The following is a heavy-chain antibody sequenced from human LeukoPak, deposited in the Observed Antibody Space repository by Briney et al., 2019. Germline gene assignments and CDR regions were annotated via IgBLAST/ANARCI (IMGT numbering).Heavy chain of an antibody. CDR3: TRDQRKYCSRTTCFVFDI. CDR2: ISGGGDAT. Sequence: GGSLRLSCAASTFIFSDYAMTWVRQAPGKGLEWVSTISGGGDATYYAHSVKGRFAVSRDNSKKTLYLQLNSLRAEDTAVYYCTRDQRKYCSRTTCFVFDIWGQGTVVSVSS. V-gene: IGHV3-23*01. D-gene: IGHD2-2*01. CDR1: TFIFSDYA. J-gene: IGHJ3*02.